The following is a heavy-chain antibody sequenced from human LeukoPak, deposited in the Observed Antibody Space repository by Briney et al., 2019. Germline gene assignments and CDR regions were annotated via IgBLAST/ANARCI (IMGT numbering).Heavy chain of an antibody. CDR3: AKERGYFFDY. V-gene: IGHV3-23*01. Sequence: GESLKISCAASGFTFSSYAMSWVRQAPGKGLEWVSAISGSGGSTYYADSVKGRFTISRDNSKNTLYLQMNSLRAEDTAVYYCAKERGYFFDYWGQGTLVTVSS. CDR2: ISGSGGST. CDR1: GFTFSSYA. J-gene: IGHJ4*02.